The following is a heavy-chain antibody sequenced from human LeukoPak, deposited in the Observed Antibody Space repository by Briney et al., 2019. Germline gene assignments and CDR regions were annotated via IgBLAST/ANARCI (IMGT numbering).Heavy chain of an antibody. CDR1: EFTFSTYA. Sequence: PGGSLRLSCSASEFTFSTYAMHWVRQAPGKGLECVSGISYNGGSTYYADSVKGRFTISRDNSKNTLYLQMNSLRAEDTAVYYCARGGGSTWYGMDVWGQGTTVTVSS. D-gene: IGHD5/OR15-5a*01. J-gene: IGHJ6*02. CDR3: ARGGGSTWYGMDV. CDR2: ISYNGGST. V-gene: IGHV3-64*04.